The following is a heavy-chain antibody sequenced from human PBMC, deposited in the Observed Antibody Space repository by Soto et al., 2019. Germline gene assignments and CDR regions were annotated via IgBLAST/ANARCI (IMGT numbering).Heavy chain of an antibody. V-gene: IGHV3-21*01. CDR3: ARLDATVITSC. CDR2: ISSSSSYI. D-gene: IGHD4-17*01. Sequence: GGSLRLSCAASGFTFSSYSMNWVRQAPGKGLEWVSSISSSSSYIYYADSVKGRFTISRDNAKNSLYLQMNSLRAEDTAVYYCARLDATVITSCWGQGTLVTVSS. J-gene: IGHJ4*02. CDR1: GFTFSSYS.